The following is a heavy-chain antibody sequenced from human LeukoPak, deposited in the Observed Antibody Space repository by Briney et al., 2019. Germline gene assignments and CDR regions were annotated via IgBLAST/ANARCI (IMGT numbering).Heavy chain of an antibody. J-gene: IGHJ6*03. CDR1: GGSISSYY. D-gene: IGHD3-3*01. V-gene: IGHV4-4*09. CDR2: IYTSGST. CDR3: ARVGRGSGYSRYYYYYMDV. Sequence: SETLSLTCTVSGGSISSYYWSWIRQPPGKGLEWIGYIYTSGSTNYNPSLKSRVTISVDTSKNQFSLKLSSVTAADTAVYYCARVGRGSGYSRYYYYYMDVWGKGTTVTVSS.